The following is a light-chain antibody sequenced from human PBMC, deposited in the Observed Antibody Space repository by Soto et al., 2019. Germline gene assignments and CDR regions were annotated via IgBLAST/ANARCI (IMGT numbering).Light chain of an antibody. J-gene: IGLJ1*01. V-gene: IGLV2-14*01. CDR1: SSDVGAYNY. CDR2: EVS. CDR3: TSYTRTSTLYD. Sequence: QSALTQPASVSGSPGQSITISCTGTSSDVGAYNYVSWYQQHPGKAPKLMIYEVSNRPSGVSNRFSGSKSGNTASLTISGLQADDEADYYCTSYTRTSTLYDFGTGTKVTVL.